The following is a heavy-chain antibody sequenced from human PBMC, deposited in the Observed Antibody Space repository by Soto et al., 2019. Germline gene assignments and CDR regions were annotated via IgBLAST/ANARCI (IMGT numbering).Heavy chain of an antibody. Sequence: EVQLVESGGGLVQPGESLRLSCVASGFPFNSYYMNWVRQAPGKGLEWVANIKEDGSEKYYGDSVKGRFTISRDNAKNSVHLQMDSLRVEDTAVYYCATSRFGWGQGTLVTVSS. CDR1: GFPFNSYY. D-gene: IGHD3-3*01. V-gene: IGHV3-7*01. J-gene: IGHJ4*02. CDR2: IKEDGSEK. CDR3: ATSRFG.